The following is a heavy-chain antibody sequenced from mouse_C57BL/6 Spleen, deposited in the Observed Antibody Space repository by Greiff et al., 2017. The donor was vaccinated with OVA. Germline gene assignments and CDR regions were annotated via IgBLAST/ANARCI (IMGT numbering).Heavy chain of an antibody. CDR3: ARGPIYYDYDWFAY. D-gene: IGHD2-4*01. J-gene: IGHJ3*01. V-gene: IGHV1-18*01. Sequence: VQLQQSGPELVKPGASVKIPCKASGYTFTDYNMDWVKQSHGKSLEWIGDINPNNGGTIYNQKFKGKATLTVDKSSSTAYMELRSLTSEDTAVYYCARGPIYYDYDWFAYWGQGTLVTVSA. CDR2: INPNNGGT. CDR1: GYTFTDYN.